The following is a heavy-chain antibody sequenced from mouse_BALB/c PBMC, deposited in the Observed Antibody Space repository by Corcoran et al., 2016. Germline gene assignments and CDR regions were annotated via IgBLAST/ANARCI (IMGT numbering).Heavy chain of an antibody. CDR2: ILPGSGST. V-gene: IGHV1-9*01. CDR3: AREGNYKMDY. Sequence: QVQLQQSGAELMKPGASVKISCKATGYTFSSYWIEWVKQRPGHGLEWIGEILPGSGSTNYNEKFKGKSTFTADTSSNTANMQLSSLTSEDSAVYDCAREGNYKMDYWGQGTAVTVSS. J-gene: IGHJ4*01. CDR1: GYTFSSYW. D-gene: IGHD2-1*01.